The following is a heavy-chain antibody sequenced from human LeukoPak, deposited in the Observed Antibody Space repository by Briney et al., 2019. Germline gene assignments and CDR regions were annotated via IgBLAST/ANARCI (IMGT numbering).Heavy chain of an antibody. Sequence: GASVKASCKASGYTFTSFDINWVRQATGQGLEWMGWTNPVSGYTGFAQKFQGRVTMTRNTSIGTAYMALSSLRSEDTAVYYCARGNRLYSSSWSSLPFDIWGQGTVVTVSS. CDR2: TNPVSGYT. CDR1: GYTFTSFD. V-gene: IGHV1-8*01. CDR3: ARGNRLYSSSWSSLPFDI. J-gene: IGHJ3*02. D-gene: IGHD6-13*01.